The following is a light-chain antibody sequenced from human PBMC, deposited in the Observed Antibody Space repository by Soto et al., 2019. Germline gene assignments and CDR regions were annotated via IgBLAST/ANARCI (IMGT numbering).Light chain of an antibody. V-gene: IGLV2-18*02. J-gene: IGLJ1*01. Sequence: QSVLTQPPSVSGSPGQSVAISCTGTSSDVGGSNGVSWYQQPPGTAPKLIIYDVSNRPSGVPDRFSGSKSGNTASLIISGLQAEDEGDYYCSSYTSISTYVFGTGTKVTVL. CDR3: SSYTSISTYV. CDR1: SSDVGGSNG. CDR2: DVS.